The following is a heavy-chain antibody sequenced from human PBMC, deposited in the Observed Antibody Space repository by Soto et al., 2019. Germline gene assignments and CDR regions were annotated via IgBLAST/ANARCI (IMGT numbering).Heavy chain of an antibody. Sequence: QVQLVESGGGVVQPGRSLRLSCAASGFTYSRYGMHWVRQAPGKGLEWVAVIWYEGSIQYYGDSVEGRFIISRDDSKNTLYLQMNGLRAEDTAIYYCARDIGTNGHYLLDYWGQGTLVTVSS. V-gene: IGHV3-33*01. CDR1: GFTYSRYG. J-gene: IGHJ4*02. CDR2: IWYEGSIQ. D-gene: IGHD2-8*01. CDR3: ARDIGTNGHYLLDY.